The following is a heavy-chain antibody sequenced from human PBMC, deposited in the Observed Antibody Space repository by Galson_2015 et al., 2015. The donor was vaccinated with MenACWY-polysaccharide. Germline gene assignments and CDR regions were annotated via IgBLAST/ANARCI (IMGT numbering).Heavy chain of an antibody. CDR2: IFTGDSDT. CDR3: ARPSYSSSWNPFDY. V-gene: IGHV5-51*01. J-gene: IGHJ4*02. CDR1: GYSFPSYW. Sequence: QSGAEVKKPGESLQISFKGSGYSFPSYWIGWVRQMPGKGLKWMGVIFTGDSDTRYSPSFQGQVTISADQSISTAYLQWSSLKASDTAMYYCARPSYSSSWNPFDYWGQGTLVTVSS. D-gene: IGHD6-13*01.